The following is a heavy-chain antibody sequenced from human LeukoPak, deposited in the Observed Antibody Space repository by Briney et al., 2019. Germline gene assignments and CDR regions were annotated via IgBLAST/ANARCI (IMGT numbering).Heavy chain of an antibody. CDR1: GGTFSSYV. D-gene: IGHD3-10*01. CDR2: IIPIFGTA. V-gene: IGHV1-69*13. CDR3: ARERGGYYYGSGRYDAFDI. Sequence: GASVKVSCKASGGTFSSYVISWVRQAPGQGLEWMGGIIPIFGTAEYAQKFQGRVTITADESTSTAYMELSSLRSEDTAVCYCARERGGYYYGSGRYDAFDIWGQGTMVTVSS. J-gene: IGHJ3*02.